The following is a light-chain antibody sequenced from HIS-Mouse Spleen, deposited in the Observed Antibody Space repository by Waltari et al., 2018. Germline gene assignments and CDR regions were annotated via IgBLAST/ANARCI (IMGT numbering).Light chain of an antibody. CDR2: DVS. Sequence: QSALTQPASVSGSPGQSITISCTGTSSDVGGYTYVSWYQQHPGKAPKLMIYDVSNRPSGVSNRFSGSKSGNTASLTISGLQAEDEADYYCAAWDDSLNGVVFGGGTKLTVL. CDR1: SSDVGGYTY. J-gene: IGLJ2*01. CDR3: AAWDDSLNGVV. V-gene: IGLV2-14*03.